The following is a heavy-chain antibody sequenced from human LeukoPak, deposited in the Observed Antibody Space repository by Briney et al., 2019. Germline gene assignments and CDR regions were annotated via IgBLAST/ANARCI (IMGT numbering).Heavy chain of an antibody. J-gene: IGHJ5*02. CDR2: INTNTENP. CDR3: ASFSSGFFRGWFDP. D-gene: IGHD6-19*01. Sequence: ASVKVSCKASGYTFTSYAMNWVRQAPGQGLEWMGWINTNTENPTYAQGFTGRFVFSLDTSVSTAYLQISSLKAEDTAVYYCASFSSGFFRGWFDPWGQGTLVTVSS. V-gene: IGHV7-4-1*02. CDR1: GYTFTSYA.